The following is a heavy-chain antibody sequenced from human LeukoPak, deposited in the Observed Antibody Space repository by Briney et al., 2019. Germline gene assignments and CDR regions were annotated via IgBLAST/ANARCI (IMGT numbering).Heavy chain of an antibody. CDR2: INHSGST. Sequence: SETLSLTCAVYGGSFSGYYWSWIRQPPGKGLEWIGEINHSGSTNYSPSLKSRVTISVDTSKNQFSLKLSSVTAADTAVYYCARDGRDSSGWYNWFDPWGQGTLVTVSS. V-gene: IGHV4-34*01. D-gene: IGHD6-19*01. CDR3: ARDGRDSSGWYNWFDP. J-gene: IGHJ5*02. CDR1: GGSFSGYY.